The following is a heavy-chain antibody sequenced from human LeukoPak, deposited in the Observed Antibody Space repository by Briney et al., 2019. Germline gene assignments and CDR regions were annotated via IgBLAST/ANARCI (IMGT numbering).Heavy chain of an antibody. Sequence: SETLSLTCTVSGGSISSGGYYWSWIRQHPGKGLEWIGYIYYSGSTYYNPSLKSRVTISVDTSKNQFSLKLSSVTAADTAVYYCARAYDLGYYFDYWGQGTLVIVSS. CDR3: ARAYDLGYYFDY. CDR1: GGSISSGGYY. D-gene: IGHD3-3*01. V-gene: IGHV4-31*03. CDR2: IYYSGST. J-gene: IGHJ4*02.